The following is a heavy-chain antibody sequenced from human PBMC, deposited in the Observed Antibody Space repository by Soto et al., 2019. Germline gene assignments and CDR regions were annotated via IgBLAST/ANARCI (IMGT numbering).Heavy chain of an antibody. CDR1: GYTFTSYG. CDR3: ARENGSGSRFDY. Sequence: QVQLVQSGAEVKKPGASVKVSCTASGYTFTSYGISWVRQAPGQGLEWMGWISAYNGNTNYARKLQGRVTMTTDTSTSTAYTELRSPRSADTAVYYYARENGSGSRFDYWGQGTLVTFSS. J-gene: IGHJ4*02. CDR2: ISAYNGNT. V-gene: IGHV1-18*01. D-gene: IGHD3-10*01.